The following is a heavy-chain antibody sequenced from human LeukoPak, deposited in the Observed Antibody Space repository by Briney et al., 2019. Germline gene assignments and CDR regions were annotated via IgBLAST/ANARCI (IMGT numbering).Heavy chain of an antibody. V-gene: IGHV3-30*02. CDR3: AKDRIKGVGPWFDP. CDR2: IRYDGSNK. Sequence: GGSLRLSCAASGFTFSGYGMHWVRQAPGKGLEWVAFIRYDGSNKYYADSVKGRFTISRDNSKNTLYLQMNSLRAEDTAVYYCAKDRIKGVGPWFDPWGQGTLVTVSS. D-gene: IGHD2-15*01. CDR1: GFTFSGYG. J-gene: IGHJ5*02.